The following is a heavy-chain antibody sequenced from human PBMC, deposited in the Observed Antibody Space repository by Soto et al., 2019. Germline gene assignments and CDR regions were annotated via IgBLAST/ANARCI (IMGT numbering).Heavy chain of an antibody. Sequence: GASVKVSCKASGYTFTGYFMHWVRQAPGQGLEWMGWINPNSGGTNYAQKFQGRVTMTRDTSISTAYMELSRLRSDDTAVYYCAGLTSSIAARDWFDPWGQGTLVTVSS. D-gene: IGHD6-6*01. CDR2: INPNSGGT. CDR1: GYTFTGYF. V-gene: IGHV1-2*02. J-gene: IGHJ5*02. CDR3: AGLTSSIAARDWFDP.